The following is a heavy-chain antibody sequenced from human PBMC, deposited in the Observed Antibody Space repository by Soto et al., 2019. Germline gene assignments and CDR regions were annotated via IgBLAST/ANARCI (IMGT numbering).Heavy chain of an antibody. V-gene: IGHV4-31*03. Sequence: QVQLQESGPGLVKPSQTLSLTCTVSGGSISSGGYYWSWIRQHPGKGLEWIGYIYYSGSTYYNPSLNTRVTISVDTSKNHVSLKLTSVTAADTAVYYCARASSTRGYSYGYWFDPWGQGTLVTVSS. D-gene: IGHD5-18*01. CDR3: ARASSTRGYSYGYWFDP. CDR2: IYYSGST. J-gene: IGHJ5*02. CDR1: GGSISSGGYY.